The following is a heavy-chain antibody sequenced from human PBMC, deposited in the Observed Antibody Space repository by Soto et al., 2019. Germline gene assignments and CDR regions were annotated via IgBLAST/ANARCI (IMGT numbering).Heavy chain of an antibody. V-gene: IGHV4-39*01. CDR1: GGSISSSSYY. D-gene: IGHD6-13*01. Sequence: SETLSLTCTVSGGSISSSSYYWGWIRQPPGKGLEWIGSIYYSGSTYYNPSLKSRVTISVDTSKNQFSLKLSSVTAADTAVYYCARSPERSWYSGWFDPWGQGTLVTVSS. CDR3: ARSPERSWYSGWFDP. CDR2: IYYSGST. J-gene: IGHJ5*02.